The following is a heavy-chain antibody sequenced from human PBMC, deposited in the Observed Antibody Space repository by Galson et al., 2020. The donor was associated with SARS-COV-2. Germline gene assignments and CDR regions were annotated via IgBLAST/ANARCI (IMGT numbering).Heavy chain of an antibody. D-gene: IGHD2-15*01. V-gene: IGHV3-21*01. J-gene: IGHJ3*02. Sequence: GGSLRLSCAASGFTFSSYSMNWVRQAPGKGLEWVSSISSSSSYIYYADSVKGRFTISRDNAKNSLYLQMNSLRAEDTAVYYCARAPALYPWVVVVAALDAFDIWGQGTMVTVSS. CDR1: GFTFSSYS. CDR2: ISSSSSYI. CDR3: ARAPALYPWVVVVAALDAFDI.